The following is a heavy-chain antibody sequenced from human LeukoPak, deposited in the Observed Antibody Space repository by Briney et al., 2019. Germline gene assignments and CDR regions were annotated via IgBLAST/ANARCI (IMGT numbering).Heavy chain of an antibody. Sequence: GGSLRLSCAASGFTFSSYWMHWVRQAPGKGLEWVAFIRSDGSTKYYADSVKGRFTISRDNSKNTLYVQMNSLRAEDTAVYYCAKDRPAPCFDYWGQGTLVTVSS. CDR3: AKDRPAPCFDY. CDR2: IRSDGSTK. J-gene: IGHJ4*02. CDR1: GFTFSSYW. V-gene: IGHV3-30*02.